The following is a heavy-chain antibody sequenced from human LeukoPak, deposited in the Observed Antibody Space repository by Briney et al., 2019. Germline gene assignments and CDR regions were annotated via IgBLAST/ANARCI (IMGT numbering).Heavy chain of an antibody. Sequence: PSETLSLTCAVYGGSFSGYYWSWLRQPPGKGLEWFGEINHSGSTNYNPSLKSRVTISVDTSKNQFSLKLSSVTAADTAVYYCARDYGDYEDYFDYWGQGTLVTVSS. CDR2: INHSGST. CDR1: GGSFSGYY. J-gene: IGHJ4*02. V-gene: IGHV4-34*01. CDR3: ARDYGDYEDYFDY. D-gene: IGHD4-17*01.